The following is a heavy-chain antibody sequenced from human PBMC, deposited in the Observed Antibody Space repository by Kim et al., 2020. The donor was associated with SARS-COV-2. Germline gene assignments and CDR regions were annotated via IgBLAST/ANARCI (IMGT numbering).Heavy chain of an antibody. CDR2: INHSGST. D-gene: IGHD6-13*01. CDR3: ARPEVAAAGYFDY. J-gene: IGHJ4*02. V-gene: IGHV4-34*01. Sequence: SETLSLTCAVYGGSFSGYYWSWIRQPPGKGLEWIGEINHSGSTNYNPSLKSRVTISVDTSKNQFSPKLSSVTAADTAVYYCARPEVAAAGYFDYWGQGTLVTVSS. CDR1: GGSFSGYY.